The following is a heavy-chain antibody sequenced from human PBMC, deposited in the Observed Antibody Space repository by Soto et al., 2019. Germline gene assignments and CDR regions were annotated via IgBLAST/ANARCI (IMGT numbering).Heavy chain of an antibody. D-gene: IGHD3-22*01. Sequence: QVQLVESGGGVVQPGRSLRLSCAASGFTFSSYGMHWVRQAPGKGLEWVAVIWYDGSNKYYADSVKGRFTISRDNSKNTRYLQMNSLRAEDTAVYYCAREGFGYYDSSGPLLIYRGHGTLVTVSS. CDR3: AREGFGYYDSSGPLLIY. CDR1: GFTFSSYG. CDR2: IWYDGSNK. J-gene: IGHJ4*01. V-gene: IGHV3-33*01.